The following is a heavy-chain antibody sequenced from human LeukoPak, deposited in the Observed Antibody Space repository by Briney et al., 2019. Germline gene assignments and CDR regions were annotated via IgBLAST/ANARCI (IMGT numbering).Heavy chain of an antibody. CDR1: GGSFSDYQ. V-gene: IGHV4-34*01. CDR3: ARGLIWRFLLDSRRDSFDI. CDR2: ISHSRTT. J-gene: IGHJ3*02. Sequence: SETLSLTCAVSGGSFSDYQWNWLRQSPGKGLEWLGEISHSRTTTYNPSLKSRVTISVDTSKNQFSLRLRSVTAADTAVYYCARGLIWRFLLDSRRDSFDIWGQGTTITVSS. D-gene: IGHD2-15*01.